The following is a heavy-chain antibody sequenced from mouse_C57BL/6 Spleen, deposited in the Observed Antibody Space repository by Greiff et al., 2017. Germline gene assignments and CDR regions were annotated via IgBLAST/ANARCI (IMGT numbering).Heavy chain of an antibody. V-gene: IGHV3-6*01. CDR1: GYSITSGYY. Sequence: EVQLQESGPGLVKPSQSLSLTCSVTGYSITSGYYWNWIRQFPGNKLEWMGYISYDGSNNYNQSLKNRIPVTRDTSKNQFFLKLNSVTTEDTATYYCARDEGGGWFAYWGQGTLVTVSA. CDR3: ARDEGGGWFAY. CDR2: ISYDGSN. J-gene: IGHJ3*01.